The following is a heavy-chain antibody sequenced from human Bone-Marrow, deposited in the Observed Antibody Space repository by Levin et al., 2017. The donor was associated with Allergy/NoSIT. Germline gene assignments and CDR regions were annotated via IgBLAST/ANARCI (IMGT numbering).Heavy chain of an antibody. J-gene: IGHJ4*02. CDR1: GYTFTSYD. CDR2: MNPNSGNT. V-gene: IGHV1-8*01. D-gene: IGHD2-2*02. CDR3: ARDIVVVPAAIPFDY. Sequence: PGESLKISCKASGYTFTSYDINWVRQATGQGLEWMGWMNPNSGNTGYAQKFQGRVTMTRNTSISTAYMELSSLRSEDTAVYYCARDIVVVPAAIPFDYWGQGTLVTVSS.